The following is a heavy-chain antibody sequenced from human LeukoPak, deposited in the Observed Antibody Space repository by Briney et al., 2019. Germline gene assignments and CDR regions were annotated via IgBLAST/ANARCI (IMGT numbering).Heavy chain of an antibody. CDR3: ARGITIFGVVSTPPYYYYYMDV. D-gene: IGHD3-3*01. CDR1: GGSISSYY. J-gene: IGHJ6*03. Sequence: SETLSLTCTVSGGSISSYYWSWIRQPPGKGLEWIGYIYYSGSTNYNPSLKSRVTISVDTSKNQFSLKLSSVTAADTAVYYCARGITIFGVVSTPPYYYYYMDVWGKGTTVTVSS. CDR2: IYYSGST. V-gene: IGHV4-59*01.